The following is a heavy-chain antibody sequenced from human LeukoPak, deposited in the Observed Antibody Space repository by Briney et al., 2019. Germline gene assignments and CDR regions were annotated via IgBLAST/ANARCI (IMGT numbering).Heavy chain of an antibody. CDR3: ASTSGWYEPIDY. J-gene: IGHJ4*02. CDR2: IWYDGSNK. CDR1: GFTFSSYD. V-gene: IGHV3-33*01. D-gene: IGHD6-19*01. Sequence: PGRSLRLSCAASGFTFSSYDMHWVRQAPGKGLEWVAVIWYDGSNKYYADSVKGRFTISRDNSKNTLYLQMNSLRAEDTAVYYCASTSGWYEPIDYWGQGTLVTVSS.